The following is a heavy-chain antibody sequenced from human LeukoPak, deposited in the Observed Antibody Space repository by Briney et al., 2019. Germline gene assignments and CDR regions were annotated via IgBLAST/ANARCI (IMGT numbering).Heavy chain of an antibody. J-gene: IGHJ4*02. CDR1: GFTFSSYT. Sequence: GGSLRLSCAASGFTFSSYTMNWVRQAPGRGLEWVSVISDGGDTSYADSGKGRFTISRDNSKNTVYLQMNSLRAEDTAVYYCAKTDCTSSSCYTIDSWGQGTLVTVSS. V-gene: IGHV3-23*01. CDR3: AKTDCTSSSCYTIDS. CDR2: ISDGGDT. D-gene: IGHD2-2*02.